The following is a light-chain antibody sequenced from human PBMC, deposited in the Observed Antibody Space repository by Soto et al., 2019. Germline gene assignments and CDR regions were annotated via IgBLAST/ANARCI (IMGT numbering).Light chain of an antibody. V-gene: IGKV1-39*01. J-gene: IGKJ1*01. CDR1: QSISSY. CDR2: AAS. Sequence: IQMTQSPSSLSASVGDRVTITCRASQSISSYLNWYQQKPGKAPKVLIYAASSLQSGVPSRFSGSGSGTDFTLPISSLQPEDFATYYCQQSYSTPPWTFGQGTKVEIK. CDR3: QQSYSTPPWT.